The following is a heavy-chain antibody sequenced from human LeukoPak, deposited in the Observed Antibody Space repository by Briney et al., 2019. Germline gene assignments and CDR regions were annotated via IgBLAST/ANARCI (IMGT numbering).Heavy chain of an antibody. CDR3: AKYFASGSYYKLPH. D-gene: IGHD3-10*01. J-gene: IGHJ1*01. Sequence: GGSLRLPCAASGFTFSSYAMSWVRQAPGKGLEWVSTISGSGAYTYYADSVKGRLTISRDNSKNTLYLQMNSLRAEDTAVYYCAKYFASGSYYKLPHWGQGTLVTVSS. CDR2: ISGSGAYT. V-gene: IGHV3-23*01. CDR1: GFTFSSYA.